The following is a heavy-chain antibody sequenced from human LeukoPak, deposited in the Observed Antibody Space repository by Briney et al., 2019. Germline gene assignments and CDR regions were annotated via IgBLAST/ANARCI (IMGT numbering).Heavy chain of an antibody. Sequence: ESGPTLVKPPQTLTLTCTFSGFSLSTSGVGVGWVRQPPGKALEWLAFIYWNDDKRYSPSLKSRLTITKDTSKNQVVLTMTNMDPVDAATYYCAHSGTVTTPHDAFDIWGQGTMVTVFS. CDR1: GFSLSTSGVG. CDR2: IYWNDDK. J-gene: IGHJ3*02. CDR3: AHSGTVTTPHDAFDI. V-gene: IGHV2-5*01. D-gene: IGHD4-17*01.